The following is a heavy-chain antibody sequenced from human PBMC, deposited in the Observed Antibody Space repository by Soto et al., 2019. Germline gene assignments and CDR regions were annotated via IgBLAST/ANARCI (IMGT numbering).Heavy chain of an antibody. D-gene: IGHD3-10*01. CDR2: IYYSGST. CDR3: ARHGSGSYYRYYYYYMDV. J-gene: IGHJ6*03. CDR1: GGSISSYY. V-gene: IGHV4-59*08. Sequence: PSETLSLTCTVSGGSISSYYWSWIRQPPGKGLEWIGYIYYSGSTNYNPSLKSRVTISVDTSKNQFSLKLGSVTAADTAVYYCARHGSGSYYRYYYYYMDVWGKGTTVTVSS.